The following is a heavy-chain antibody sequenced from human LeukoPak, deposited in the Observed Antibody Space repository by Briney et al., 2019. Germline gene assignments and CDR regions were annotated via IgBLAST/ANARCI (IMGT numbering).Heavy chain of an antibody. CDR3: ARDKGDFWSGYYLGY. CDR2: ISSNGGST. CDR1: GFTFSSYA. J-gene: IGHJ4*02. Sequence: PGGSLRLSCAASGFTFSSYAMHWVRQAPGKGLEYVSAISSNGGSTYYANSVKGRFTISRDNSKNTLYLQMGSLRAEDMAVYYCARDKGDFWSGYYLGYWGQGTLVTVSS. D-gene: IGHD3-3*01. V-gene: IGHV3-64*01.